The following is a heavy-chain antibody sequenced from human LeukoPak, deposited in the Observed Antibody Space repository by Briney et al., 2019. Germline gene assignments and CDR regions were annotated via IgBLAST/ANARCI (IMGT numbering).Heavy chain of an antibody. CDR2: ISSSSSYT. Sequence: GGSVRLSCAASGFTFSDYYMIWIRQAPGKGLEWVSYISSSSSYTNYAGSVKGRFTISRDNAKNSLYPQMNSLRAEDTAVYYCARVGAYSGSYSDYGGQGTLVTVSS. CDR3: ARVGAYSGSYSDY. V-gene: IGHV3-11*05. CDR1: GFTFSDYY. D-gene: IGHD1-26*01. J-gene: IGHJ4*02.